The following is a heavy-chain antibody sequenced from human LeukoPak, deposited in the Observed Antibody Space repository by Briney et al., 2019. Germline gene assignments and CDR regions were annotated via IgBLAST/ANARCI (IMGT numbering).Heavy chain of an antibody. Sequence: PSETLSLTCTVSGGSISSYYWSWIRQPAGKGLEWIGRIYTSGNTNYNPSLKSRVTVSVDTSNNHFSLNLSSVTAADTAVYYCARELRRDVYNYFDYWGQGTLVTVSS. CDR3: ARELRRDVYNYFDY. V-gene: IGHV4-4*07. CDR1: GGSISSYY. CDR2: IYTSGNT. J-gene: IGHJ4*02. D-gene: IGHD5-24*01.